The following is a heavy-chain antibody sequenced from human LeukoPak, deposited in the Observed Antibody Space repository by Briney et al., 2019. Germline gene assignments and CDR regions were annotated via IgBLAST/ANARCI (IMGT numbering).Heavy chain of an antibody. D-gene: IGHD6-19*01. J-gene: IGHJ4*02. CDR1: GGPFSSSSEYY. V-gene: IGHV4-39*01. Sequence: SETLSLTCTVSGGPFSSSSEYYWGWIRQPPGKGLEWIGSSNYSGTTSYNPSLRSPVTISVDTSKKQFSLRLSSVTAADTAVYYCARRGPTSGRGDAFDYWGQGTLVTVSS. CDR3: ARRGPTSGRGDAFDY. CDR2: SNYSGTT.